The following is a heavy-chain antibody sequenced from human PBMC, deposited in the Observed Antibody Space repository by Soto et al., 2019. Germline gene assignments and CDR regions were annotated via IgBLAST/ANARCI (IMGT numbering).Heavy chain of an antibody. CDR2: ISYDGSNK. V-gene: IGHV3-30*18. CDR1: GFTFSSYG. J-gene: IGHJ4*02. Sequence: QVQLVESGGGVVQPGRSPRLSCAASGFTFSSYGMHWVRQAPGKGLEWVAVISYDGSNKYYADSVKGRFTISRDNSKNTLYLQMNSLRAEDTAVYYCAKDGRNCSGGSCYSKGSSTFDYWGQGTLVTVSS. D-gene: IGHD2-15*01. CDR3: AKDGRNCSGGSCYSKGSSTFDY.